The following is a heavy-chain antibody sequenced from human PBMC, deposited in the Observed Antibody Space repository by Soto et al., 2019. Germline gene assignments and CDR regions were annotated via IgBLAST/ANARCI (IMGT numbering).Heavy chain of an antibody. CDR2: ISYSGSNK. CDR1: GFTFSKYR. CDR3: AKALGELSPESFDH. V-gene: IGHV3-30*02. J-gene: IGHJ4*02. D-gene: IGHD3-16*02. Sequence: LRLSCAASGFTFSKYRMHWVRQAPGKGLEWVTIISYSGSNKFYADSVKDRFTISRDNSKNTLYLQMNSLRVEDTGVYYCAKALGELSPESFDHWGQG.